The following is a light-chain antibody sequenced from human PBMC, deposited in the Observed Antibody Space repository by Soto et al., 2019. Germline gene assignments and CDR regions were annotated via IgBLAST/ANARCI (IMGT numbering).Light chain of an antibody. CDR1: QSISSW. CDR3: QQYNSYSRT. V-gene: IGKV1-5*03. CDR2: KAS. Sequence: DIQITQSLSTLSTSIGHRVTITCRASQSISSWLAWYQQKPGKAPKLLIYKASSLESGVPSRFSGSGSGTEFTLTISSLQPDDFATYYCQQYNSYSRTFGQGTKVDIK. J-gene: IGKJ1*01.